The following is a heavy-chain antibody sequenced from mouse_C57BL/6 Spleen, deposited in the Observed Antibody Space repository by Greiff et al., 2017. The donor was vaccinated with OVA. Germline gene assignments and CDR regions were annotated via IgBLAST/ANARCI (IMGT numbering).Heavy chain of an antibody. Sequence: VQLQQSGAELVKPGASVKISCKASGYAFSSYWMNWVKQRPGKGLEWIGQIYPGDGDTNYNGKFKGKATLTADKSSSTAYMQLSSLTSEDSAVYFCAGGGGITTVVGYAMDYWGQGTSVTVSS. CDR2: IYPGDGDT. J-gene: IGHJ4*01. CDR1: GYAFSSYW. CDR3: AGGGGITTVVGYAMDY. V-gene: IGHV1-80*01. D-gene: IGHD1-1*01.